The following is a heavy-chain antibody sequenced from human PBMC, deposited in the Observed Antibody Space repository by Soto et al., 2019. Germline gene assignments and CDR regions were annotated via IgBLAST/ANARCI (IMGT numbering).Heavy chain of an antibody. CDR3: ARALGAGATFRF. J-gene: IGHJ4*02. Sequence: QVQLVQSGAEVKKPGSSVKVSCKASGGTFSNFVLSWVRQAPGQGLEWMGGIIPNFGTTNYAQNFQGKVTITADETPRTAYLELSGLTSEDTSVSYCARALGAGATFRFWGQGTLVTVSS. CDR1: GGTFSNFV. V-gene: IGHV1-69*01. D-gene: IGHD6-25*01. CDR2: IIPNFGTT.